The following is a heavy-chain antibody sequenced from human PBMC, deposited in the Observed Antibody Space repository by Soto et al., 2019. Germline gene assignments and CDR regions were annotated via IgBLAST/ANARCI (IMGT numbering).Heavy chain of an antibody. V-gene: IGHV1-3*01. Sequence: ASVKVSCKASGYTFTSYAMHWVRQAPGQRLEWMGWINAGNGNTKYSQKFQGRVTITRDTSASTAYIELSSLRSEDTAVYYCARGFLGGSYRALWNYFDYWGQGTLVTVSS. J-gene: IGHJ4*02. D-gene: IGHD1-26*01. CDR3: ARGFLGGSYRALWNYFDY. CDR1: GYTFTSYA. CDR2: INAGNGNT.